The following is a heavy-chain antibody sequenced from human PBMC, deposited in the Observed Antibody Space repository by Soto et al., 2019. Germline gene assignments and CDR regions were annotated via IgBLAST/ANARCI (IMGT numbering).Heavy chain of an antibody. V-gene: IGHV1-69*02. Sequence: SVKVSCKASGDTFSSYTINWVRQAPGLGLEWMGRTIPILSMSNYAQKFQGRVTITADESTSTAYMELSSLRSEDTAVYYCARGFGSGYSGDYFDYWGQGTLVTVSS. J-gene: IGHJ4*02. CDR1: GDTFSSYT. D-gene: IGHD3-22*01. CDR2: TIPILSMS. CDR3: ARGFGSGYSGDYFDY.